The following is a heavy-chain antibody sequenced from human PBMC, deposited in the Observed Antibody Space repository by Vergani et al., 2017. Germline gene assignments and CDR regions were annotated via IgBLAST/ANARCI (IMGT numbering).Heavy chain of an antibody. CDR1: GFTFDDYA. J-gene: IGHJ4*02. Sequence: EVQLVESGGGLVQPGRSLRLSCAASGFTFDDYAMHWVRQAPGKGLEWVSGISWNSGSIGYADSVKGRFTISRDNSKNTLYLQMNSLRAEDTAVYYCARDRGYCSSTSCYPGTLDYWGQGTLVTVSS. V-gene: IGHV3-9*01. CDR3: ARDRGYCSSTSCYPGTLDY. CDR2: ISWNSGSI. D-gene: IGHD2-2*01.